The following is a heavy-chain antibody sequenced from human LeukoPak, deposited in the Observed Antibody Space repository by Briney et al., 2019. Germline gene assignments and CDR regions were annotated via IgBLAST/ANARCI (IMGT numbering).Heavy chain of an antibody. D-gene: IGHD6-6*01. Sequence: SVKVSCKASGGTFSSYAISWVRQAPGQGLEWMGGIIPIFGTANYAQKFQGRDTITTDESTSTAYMELSSLRSEDTAVYYCARDFDAREGIAARPLADWGQGTLVTVSS. CDR2: IIPIFGTA. CDR1: GGTFSSYA. CDR3: ARDFDAREGIAARPLAD. J-gene: IGHJ4*02. V-gene: IGHV1-69*05.